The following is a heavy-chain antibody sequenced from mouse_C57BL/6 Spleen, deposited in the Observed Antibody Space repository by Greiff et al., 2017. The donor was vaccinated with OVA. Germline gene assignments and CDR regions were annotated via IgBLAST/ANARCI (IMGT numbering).Heavy chain of an antibody. J-gene: IGHJ4*01. CDR2: IYPGSGST. V-gene: IGHV1-55*01. D-gene: IGHD2-4*01. CDR1: GYTFTSYW. CDR3: ARITTMGYAMDY. Sequence: HVQLQQPGAELVKPGASVTMSCKASGYTFTSYWITWVKQRPGHGLEWIGDIYPGSGSTNYNEKFKSKATLTVDTSSSTAYMQLSSLTSEDSAVYYCARITTMGYAMDYWGQGTSVTVSS.